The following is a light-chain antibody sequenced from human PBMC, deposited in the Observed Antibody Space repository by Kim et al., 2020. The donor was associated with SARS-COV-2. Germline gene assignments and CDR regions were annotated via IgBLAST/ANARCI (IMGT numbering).Light chain of an antibody. CDR3: SSYTNMNTWV. CDR1: SSDVGGYNY. Sequence: QSALTHPASASGSPGQSITISCTGTSSDVGGYNYVCWYQQHPGKVPKLMIYDVSKRPSGVSNRFSGSKSDNTSSLTISGLQAEDEADYYCSSYTNMNTWVFGGGTQLTVL. V-gene: IGLV2-14*01. J-gene: IGLJ2*01. CDR2: DVS.